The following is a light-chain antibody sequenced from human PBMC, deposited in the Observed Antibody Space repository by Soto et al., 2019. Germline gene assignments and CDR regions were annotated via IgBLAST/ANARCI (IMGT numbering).Light chain of an antibody. CDR1: QSVSSSY. J-gene: IGKJ2*01. CDR3: QQYGSSPPLYT. Sequence: EIVLTQSPGTLSLSPGERATLSCRASQSVSSSYLAWYQQKPGQAPRLLIYGASSRATGIPDRFSGSGSGADFTLTISRLEPEDFAVDYGQQYGSSPPLYTFGQGTKLEIK. V-gene: IGKV3-20*01. CDR2: GAS.